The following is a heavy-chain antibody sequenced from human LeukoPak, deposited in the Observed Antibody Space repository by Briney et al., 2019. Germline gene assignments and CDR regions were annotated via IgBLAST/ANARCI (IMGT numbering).Heavy chain of an antibody. Sequence: GGSLRLSCAASGFTFSSYAMSWVRQAPGQGLECVSGISGCGGSTYYAASGKGRFTISRDNSKNTLYLQMNTLRAEDTAVYYCAKITAASVWGTYRFDYWGQGTLVTVSS. J-gene: IGHJ4*02. CDR3: AKITAASVWGTYRFDY. V-gene: IGHV3-23*01. CDR1: GFTFSSYA. CDR2: ISGCGGST. D-gene: IGHD3-16*02.